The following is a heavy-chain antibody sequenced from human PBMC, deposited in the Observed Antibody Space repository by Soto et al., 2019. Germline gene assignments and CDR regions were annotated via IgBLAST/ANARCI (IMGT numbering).Heavy chain of an antibody. CDR2: IYYSGST. CDR1: GGSISSGGYY. D-gene: IGHD2-21*02. V-gene: IGHV4-31*03. J-gene: IGHJ6*02. Sequence: QVQLQESGPGLVKPSQTLSLTCTVSGGSISSGGYYWSWIRQHPGKGLEWIGYIYYSGSTYYNPSLESRVTIXVXTXXNQFSLKLSSVTAADTAVYYCARVCGGDCHYGMDVWGQGTTVTVSS. CDR3: ARVCGGDCHYGMDV.